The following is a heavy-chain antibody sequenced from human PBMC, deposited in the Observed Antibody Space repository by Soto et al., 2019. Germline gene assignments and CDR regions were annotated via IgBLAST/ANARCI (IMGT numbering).Heavy chain of an antibody. CDR2: IIPIFGTA. Sequence: SVKVSCKASGGTFSSYAISWVRQAPGQGLEWMGGIIPIFGTANYAQKFQGRVTITADESTSTAYMELSSLRSEDTAVYYCARELAKNSGYDPNWFDPWGQGTLVTVSS. J-gene: IGHJ5*02. CDR1: GGTFSSYA. V-gene: IGHV1-69*13. D-gene: IGHD5-12*01. CDR3: ARELAKNSGYDPNWFDP.